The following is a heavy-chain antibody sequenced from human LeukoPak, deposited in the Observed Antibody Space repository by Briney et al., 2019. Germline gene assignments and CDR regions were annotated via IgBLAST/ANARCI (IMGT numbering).Heavy chain of an antibody. CDR1: GGSFSGYY. CDR2: INHSGST. D-gene: IGHD5-24*01. V-gene: IGHV4-34*01. CDR3: ARVKETPTTFHYFDYYMDV. J-gene: IGHJ6*03. Sequence: SETLSLTCAVYGGSFSGYYWSWIRQPPGKGLEWIGEINHSGSTNYNPSPKSRVTMSIDTSKNQFSLRLSSLTSADTAVYYCARVKETPTTFHYFDYYMDVWDKGTTVTVSS.